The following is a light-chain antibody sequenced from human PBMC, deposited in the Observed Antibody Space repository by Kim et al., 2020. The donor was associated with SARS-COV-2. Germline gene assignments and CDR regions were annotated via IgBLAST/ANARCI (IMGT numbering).Light chain of an antibody. Sequence: SPGESATLSCRASQTVSSGYLAWYQQKPGQAPRLLIYGPSTRITGIPDRFSGSGSGTDFTLTISRLEPEDFAVYYCQHYGASHYTFGQGTKLEI. CDR3: QHYGASHYT. CDR1: QTVSSGY. V-gene: IGKV3-20*01. CDR2: GPS. J-gene: IGKJ2*01.